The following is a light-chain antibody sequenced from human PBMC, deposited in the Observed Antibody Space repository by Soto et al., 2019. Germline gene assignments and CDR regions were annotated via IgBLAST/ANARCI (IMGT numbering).Light chain of an antibody. J-gene: IGKJ4*01. CDR2: SAS. Sequence: EVVMTQSPATLSVSPGERATLSCRASQFVSTNLAWYQQKPGQAPRLLIYSASTRATGIPARFSGSGSVTESTLTISSLQSEDSLVSYCQQFNNWPPLTFGGGTKVEIK. CDR1: QFVSTN. V-gene: IGKV3-15*01. CDR3: QQFNNWPPLT.